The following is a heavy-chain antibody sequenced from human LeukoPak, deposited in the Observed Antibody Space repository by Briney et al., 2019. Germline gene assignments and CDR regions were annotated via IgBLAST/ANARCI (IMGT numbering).Heavy chain of an antibody. Sequence: GGSLRLSCAVSGITLSNYGMSWVRQAPGKGLEWVSAISESGDRTYSADSVKGRFTISRDNSKNTLYLQMNSLRAEDTAIYYCAKSKGLLDAVFDYWGQGTLVTVSS. CDR1: GITLSNYG. CDR3: AKSKGLLDAVFDY. CDR2: ISESGDRT. D-gene: IGHD1-26*01. V-gene: IGHV3-23*01. J-gene: IGHJ4*02.